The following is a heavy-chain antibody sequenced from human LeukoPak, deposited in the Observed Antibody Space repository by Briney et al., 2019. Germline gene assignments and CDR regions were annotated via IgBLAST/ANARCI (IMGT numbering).Heavy chain of an antibody. J-gene: IGHJ6*02. CDR1: GFTFDDYA. Sequence: GGSLRLSCAASGFTFDDYAMHWVRQAPGKGLEWVSGISWNSGSIGYADSVKGRFTISRDNAKNSLYLQMNSLRAEDTALYYCAKDQHRNIVATMSWYYYGMDVWGQGTTVTVSS. V-gene: IGHV3-9*01. CDR2: ISWNSGSI. CDR3: AKDQHRNIVATMSWYYYGMDV. D-gene: IGHD5-12*01.